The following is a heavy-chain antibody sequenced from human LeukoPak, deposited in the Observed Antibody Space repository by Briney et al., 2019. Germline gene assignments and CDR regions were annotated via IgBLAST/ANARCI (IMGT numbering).Heavy chain of an antibody. D-gene: IGHD2-21*02. J-gene: IGHJ4*02. V-gene: IGHV4-34*01. CDR2: INHSGYT. Sequence: SETLSLTCAVSGVSFDDYYWSWVRQTPRKGLEWIGEINHSGYTNDSPSLKSRVTLSIGTSRKQFSLNLRSVTVADTGIYYCTRMTAGHDYWGQGTLVTVSS. CDR1: GVSFDDYY. CDR3: TRMTAGHDY.